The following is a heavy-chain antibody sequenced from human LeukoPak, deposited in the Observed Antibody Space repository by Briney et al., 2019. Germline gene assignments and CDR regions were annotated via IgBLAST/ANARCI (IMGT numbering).Heavy chain of an antibody. V-gene: IGHV3-23*01. J-gene: IGHJ4*02. CDR1: GFTFSSYA. CDR3: AKAPNDYGDSYFDY. Sequence: GGSLRLSCAASGFTFSSYAMSWVRQAPGKGLEWVSAISGSGGSTYYADSVKGRLTISRDNSKNTLYLQMNSLRAEDTAVYYCAKAPNDYGDSYFDYWGQGTLVTVSS. CDR2: ISGSGGST. D-gene: IGHD4-17*01.